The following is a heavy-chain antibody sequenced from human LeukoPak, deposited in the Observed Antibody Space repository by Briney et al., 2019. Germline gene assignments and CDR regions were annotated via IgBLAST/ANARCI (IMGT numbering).Heavy chain of an antibody. V-gene: IGHV4-59*11. CDR1: GGSISSHY. CDR2: IYYSGST. Sequence: SETLSLTCTVSGGSISSHYWSWIRQPPGKGLEWIGYIYYSGSTNYNPSLKSRATISVDTSKNQFSLKLSSVTAADTAVYYCARRSTQHYYYYYYMDVWGKGTTVTVSS. D-gene: IGHD2-2*01. CDR3: ARRSTQHYYYYYYMDV. J-gene: IGHJ6*03.